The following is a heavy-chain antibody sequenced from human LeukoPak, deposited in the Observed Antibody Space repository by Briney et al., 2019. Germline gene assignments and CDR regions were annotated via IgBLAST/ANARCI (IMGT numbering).Heavy chain of an antibody. CDR1: GGSMKDYY. Sequence: SETLSLTCTVSGGSMKDYYWSWIRQPPGKGLEWIGYIYYSGSTNYNPSLKSRVTISVDTSNNQFSLRLSSVTAADTAVYYCARDSWSSWFDPWGQGTLVTVSS. CDR2: IYYSGST. CDR3: ARDSWSSWFDP. J-gene: IGHJ5*02. D-gene: IGHD2-8*01. V-gene: IGHV4-59*01.